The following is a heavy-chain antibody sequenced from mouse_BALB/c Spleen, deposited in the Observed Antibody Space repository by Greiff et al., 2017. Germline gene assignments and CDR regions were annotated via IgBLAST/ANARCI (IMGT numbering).Heavy chain of an antibody. V-gene: IGHV2-9*02. J-gene: IGHJ2*01. CDR3: ARETTVVLSY. Sequence: QVQLKQSGPGLVAPSQSLSITCTVSGFSLTSYGVHWVRQPPGKGLEWLGVIWAGGSTNYNSALMSRLSISKDNSKSQVFLKMNSLQTDDTAMYYCARETTVVLSYWGESTTLTVST. D-gene: IGHD1-1*01. CDR2: IWAGGST. CDR1: GFSLTSYG.